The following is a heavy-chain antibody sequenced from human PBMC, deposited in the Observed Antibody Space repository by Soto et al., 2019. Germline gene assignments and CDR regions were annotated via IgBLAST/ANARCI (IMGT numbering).Heavy chain of an antibody. V-gene: IGHV4-59*01. D-gene: IGHD1-7*01. CDR1: GGSISSYY. CDR2: IYYSGST. Sequence: SETLSLTCTVSGGSISSYYWSWIRQPPGKGLDWIGYIYYSGSTNYNPSLKSRVTISVDTSKNQFSLKLSSVTAADTAVYYCASYNWNYGSRYFEYWGQGTLVTV. J-gene: IGHJ4*02. CDR3: ASYNWNYGSRYFEY.